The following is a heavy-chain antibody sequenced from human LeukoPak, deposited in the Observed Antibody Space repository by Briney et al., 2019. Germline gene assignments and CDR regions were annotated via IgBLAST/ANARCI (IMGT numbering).Heavy chain of an antibody. V-gene: IGHV3-23*01. CDR2: IGSDENR. Sequence: GGSLRLSCTASGFTFSGNAMGWVRQAPGKGLEWVSGIGSDENRLYADSVKGRFTISRDNSKNTLYLQMNSLRVEGTAVYYCAKDVIHWSSDHWGQGTLVTVSS. D-gene: IGHD2-8*02. J-gene: IGHJ4*02. CDR1: GFTFSGNA. CDR3: AKDVIHWSSDH.